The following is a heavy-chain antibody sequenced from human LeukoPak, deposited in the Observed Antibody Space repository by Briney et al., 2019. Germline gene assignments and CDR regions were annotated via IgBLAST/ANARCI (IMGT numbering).Heavy chain of an antibody. CDR3: ARLSQTPDYYSSGGYFYLGY. CDR2: ISASNGNA. D-gene: IGHD3-22*01. V-gene: IGHV1-18*01. Sequence: ASVKVSCKASGYTFTTYAITWVRQAPGQGLEWMGWISASNGNANYAQKLQGRLTMTTDTSTSTAYMELISLRSDDTAVYYCARLSQTPDYYSSGGYFYLGYWGQGTPVTVSS. CDR1: GYTFTTYA. J-gene: IGHJ4*02.